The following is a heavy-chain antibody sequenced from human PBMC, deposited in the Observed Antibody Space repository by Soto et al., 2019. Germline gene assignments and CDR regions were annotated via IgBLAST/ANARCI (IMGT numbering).Heavy chain of an antibody. D-gene: IGHD6-6*01. V-gene: IGHV4-34*01. CDR2: INHSGST. Sequence: SETLSLTCAVYGGSFSGYYWSWIRQPPGKGLEWIGEINHSGSTNYNPSLKSRVTISVDTSKNQFSLKLSSVTAADTAVYYCATVGGGIAARPYYFDYWGKGTLVTVSS. CDR1: GGSFSGYY. CDR3: ATVGGGIAARPYYFDY. J-gene: IGHJ4*02.